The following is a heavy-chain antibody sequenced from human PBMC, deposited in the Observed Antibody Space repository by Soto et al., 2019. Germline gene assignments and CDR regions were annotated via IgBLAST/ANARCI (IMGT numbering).Heavy chain of an antibody. V-gene: IGHV2-5*01. D-gene: IGHD6-19*01. CDR3: AKSVSSGLYGWFGP. CDR1: GFSLRTSGVG. J-gene: IGHJ5*02. CDR2: IYWNDDN. Sequence: SGPTLVNPTQTLTLTCIFSGFSLRTSGVGVGWIRQPPGKALEWLGFIYWNDDNRYRPSLKSRLTITKDTSKNQVVLTWTNLDPLVTATYYCAKSVSSGLYGWFGPWGQGTLFTVSS.